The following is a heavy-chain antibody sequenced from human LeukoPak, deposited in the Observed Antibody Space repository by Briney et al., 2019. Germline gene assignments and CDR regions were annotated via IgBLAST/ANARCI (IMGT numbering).Heavy chain of an antibody. Sequence: SETLSLTCTVSGGSISSSSYCWGWIRQPPGKGLEWIGSIYYSGSTYYNPSLKSRVTISVDTSKNQFSLKLSSVTAADTAVYYCARGGRGRYNWFDPWGQGTLVTVSS. CDR1: GGSISSSSYC. CDR3: ARGGRGRYNWFDP. CDR2: IYYSGST. J-gene: IGHJ5*02. D-gene: IGHD3-10*01. V-gene: IGHV4-39*07.